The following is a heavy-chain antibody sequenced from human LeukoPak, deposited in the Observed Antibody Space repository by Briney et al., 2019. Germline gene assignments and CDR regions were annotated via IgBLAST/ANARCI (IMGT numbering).Heavy chain of an antibody. Sequence: PGGSLRLSCAASGFTFSSYDMHWVRQATGKGLEWVSAIGTAGDTYYPGSVKGRFTISRENAKNSLYLQMNSLRDEDTAVYYCARDAAFSAFNMWGQGTMVTVSS. V-gene: IGHV3-13*01. CDR1: GFTFSSYD. CDR3: ARDAAFSAFNM. D-gene: IGHD2-15*01. J-gene: IGHJ3*02. CDR2: IGTAGDT.